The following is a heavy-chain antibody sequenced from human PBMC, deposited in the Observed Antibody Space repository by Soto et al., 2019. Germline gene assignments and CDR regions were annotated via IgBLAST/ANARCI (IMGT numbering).Heavy chain of an antibody. CDR2: IYYSGST. D-gene: IGHD2-15*01. CDR3: ARVWCSGGSCYSRYSWFDP. CDR1: GGSISSGGYY. Sequence: PSETLSLTCTVSGGSISSGGYYWSWIRQHPAKGLEWIGYIYYSGSTYYNPSLKSRVTISVDTSKNQFSLKLSSVTAADTAVYYCARVWCSGGSCYSRYSWFDPWGQGTLVTVSS. V-gene: IGHV4-31*03. J-gene: IGHJ5*02.